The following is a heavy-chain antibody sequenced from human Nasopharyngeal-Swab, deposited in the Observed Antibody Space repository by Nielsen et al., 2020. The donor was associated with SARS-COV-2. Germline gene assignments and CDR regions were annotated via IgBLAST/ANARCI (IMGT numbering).Heavy chain of an antibody. CDR3: ARGGESDRSGHYWGAFAI. V-gene: IGHV3-30-3*01. J-gene: IGHJ3*02. CDR1: GFTFSNYA. D-gene: IGHD3-22*01. CDR2: ISYDGSNT. Sequence: GESLKISCTASGFTFSNYAMHWVRQAPGKGLEWVAVISYDGSNTFYGDSVKGRFTISRDDSKNTLYLQMNSLRVEDTAVYYCARGGESDRSGHYWGAFAIWGQGTMATVSS.